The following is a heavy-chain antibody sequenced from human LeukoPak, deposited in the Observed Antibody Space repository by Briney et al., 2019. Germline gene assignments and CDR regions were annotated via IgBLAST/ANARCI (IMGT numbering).Heavy chain of an antibody. CDR2: ISFSGDVT. V-gene: IGHV3-23*01. J-gene: IGHJ4*02. CDR3: AKASGFGELLTYFDY. CDR1: GVTLGTHA. D-gene: IGHD3-10*01. Sequence: PGGSLRLSCSASGVTLGTHAMSWVRQAPGKGLEWVSAISFSGDVTFYADSVKGRFTISRDNSKNTLYLQMNSLRAEDTAVYYCAKASGFGELLTYFDYWGQGTLVTVSS.